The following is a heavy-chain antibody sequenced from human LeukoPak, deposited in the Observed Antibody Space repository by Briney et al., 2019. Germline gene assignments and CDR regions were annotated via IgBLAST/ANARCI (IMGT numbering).Heavy chain of an antibody. J-gene: IGHJ4*02. CDR2: IKSKINGETT. CDR3: AIDEPNYAPYDFDY. CDR1: RFIFSNAW. V-gene: IGHV3-15*01. D-gene: IGHD4/OR15-4a*01. Sequence: PGGSLRLSCAASRFIFSNAWMNWVRQASGKGLEWVGRIKSKINGETTDYAAPVKGRFTISRDDSNKMVYLQMNSLKIEDTAVYYCAIDEPNYAPYDFDYWGQGALVTVSS.